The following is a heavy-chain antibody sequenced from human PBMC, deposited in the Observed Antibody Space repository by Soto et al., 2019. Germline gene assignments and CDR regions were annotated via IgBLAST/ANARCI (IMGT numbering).Heavy chain of an antibody. CDR2: LYSSGST. J-gene: IGHJ3*01. Sequence: EVQLVESGGGLIQPGGSLRLSCAASGFTFTGNDMNWVRQAPGKGLEWVSLLYSSGSTYYADSVKGRFTISRDNSNNTLYLQMSSLRAEDTAVYYCAARPLLPGAPWGQGTMVTVSP. CDR3: AARPLLPGAP. D-gene: IGHD3-22*01. CDR1: GFTFTGND. V-gene: IGHV3-53*01.